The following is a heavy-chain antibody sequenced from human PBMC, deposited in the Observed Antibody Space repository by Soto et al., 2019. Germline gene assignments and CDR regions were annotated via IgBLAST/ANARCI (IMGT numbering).Heavy chain of an antibody. Sequence: PGGSLRLSCAASGFTFSSYEMNWVRQAPGKGLEWVAYISSSGSTIYYADSVKGRFTISRDNAKNSLYLQMNSLRAEDTAVYYCARAPFSDSSGYFPLSYWFDPWGQGTLVTVSS. V-gene: IGHV3-48*03. CDR1: GFTFSSYE. CDR3: ARAPFSDSSGYFPLSYWFDP. D-gene: IGHD3-22*01. CDR2: ISSSGSTI. J-gene: IGHJ5*02.